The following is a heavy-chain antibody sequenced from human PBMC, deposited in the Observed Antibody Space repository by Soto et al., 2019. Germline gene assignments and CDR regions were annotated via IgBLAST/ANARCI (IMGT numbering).Heavy chain of an antibody. CDR2: INAGNGNT. V-gene: IGHV1-3*01. J-gene: IGHJ6*02. CDR1: GYTFTSYT. D-gene: IGHD3-10*01. CDR3: VFLGFGYAPAAMDF. Sequence: ASVKVSCKASGYTFTSYTMHWVRQAPGQRLEWMGWINAGNGNTKYSQKFQGRVTITRDTSASTAYMELSSLRSEDTAVYYCVFLGFGYAPAAMDFRGRGTTV.